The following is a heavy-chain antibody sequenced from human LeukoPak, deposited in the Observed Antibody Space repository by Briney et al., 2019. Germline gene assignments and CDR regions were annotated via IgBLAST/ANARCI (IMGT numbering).Heavy chain of an antibody. Sequence: SETLSLTCTVSGVSISSSSYYWGWIRQPPGKGLEWIGSIYYSGSTYYNPSLKSRVTISVDTSKNQFSLKLSSVTAADTAVYYCATRAGGDWFDPWGQGTLVTVSS. D-gene: IGHD4-23*01. CDR3: ATRAGGDWFDP. CDR2: IYYSGST. CDR1: GVSISSSSYY. J-gene: IGHJ5*02. V-gene: IGHV4-39*01.